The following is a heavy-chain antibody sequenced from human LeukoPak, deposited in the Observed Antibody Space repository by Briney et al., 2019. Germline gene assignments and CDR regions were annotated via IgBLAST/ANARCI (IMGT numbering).Heavy chain of an antibody. V-gene: IGHV3-23*01. J-gene: IGHJ4*02. CDR3: AKERGLYVDTAASDY. D-gene: IGHD5-18*01. CDR2: IRGGGDRT. Sequence: GGSLRLSCAASGFTFSSYAMSWVRQAPGKGLEWVSAIRGGGDRTHYADSVKGRFTISRDNSKNTLYLQMNSLRAEDTAVYYCAKERGLYVDTAASDYWGQGSLVTVSS. CDR1: GFTFSSYA.